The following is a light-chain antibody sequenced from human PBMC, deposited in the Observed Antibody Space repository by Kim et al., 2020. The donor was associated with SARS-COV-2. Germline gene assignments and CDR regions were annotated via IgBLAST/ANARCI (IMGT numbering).Light chain of an antibody. CDR2: DAA. V-gene: IGKV3-11*01. CDR1: HYVYIS. CDR3: QQRGSWPPALT. J-gene: IGKJ4*01. Sequence: PVDRAPLSSRARHYVYISLAWSQQTPGHPPRLLIYDAAMRAAGIPDKFSGSWSGTEFTLTIGSLAPEDFAIYYCQQRGSWPPALTFGGGTKVDIK.